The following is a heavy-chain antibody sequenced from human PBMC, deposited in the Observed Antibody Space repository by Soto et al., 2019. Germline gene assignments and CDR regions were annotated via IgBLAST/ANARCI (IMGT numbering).Heavy chain of an antibody. CDR3: GKERRGSGWSVCNF. CDR1: GFIFRDYA. Sequence: VQLLESGGGLVQPGGSLRLSCAASGFIFRDYAMNWVRQAPGKGLEWVSDISGSGDSARYADSVKGRFTISRDKSRNTLYLHINSLRVDDTAGYYCGKERRGSGWSVCNFWGQGTLVTVSS. D-gene: IGHD6-19*01. CDR2: ISGSGDSA. J-gene: IGHJ4*02. V-gene: IGHV3-23*01.